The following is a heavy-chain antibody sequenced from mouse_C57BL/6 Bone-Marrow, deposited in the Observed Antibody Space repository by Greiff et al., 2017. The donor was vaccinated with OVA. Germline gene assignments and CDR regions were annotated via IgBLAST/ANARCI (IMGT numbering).Heavy chain of an antibody. CDR3: AKKSFSYYGSSYWYFDV. D-gene: IGHD1-1*01. J-gene: IGHJ1*03. Sequence: QVHVKQSGPGLVQPSQSLSITCTVSGFSLTSYGVHWVRQSPGKGLEWLGVIWRGGSTDYNAAFMSRLSITKDNSKSQVFFKMNSLQADDTAIYYCAKKSFSYYGSSYWYFDVWGTGTTVTVSS. CDR2: IWRGGST. CDR1: GFSLTSYG. V-gene: IGHV2-5*01.